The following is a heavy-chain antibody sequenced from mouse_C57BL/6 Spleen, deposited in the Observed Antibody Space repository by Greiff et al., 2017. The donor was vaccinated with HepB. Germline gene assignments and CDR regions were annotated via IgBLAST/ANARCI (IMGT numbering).Heavy chain of an antibody. CDR3: ARERNYYGSSYVSFAY. CDR2: IYPGDGDT. Sequence: QVQLQQSGPELVKPGASVKISCKASGYAFSSSWMNWVKQRPGKGLEWIGRIYPGDGDTNYNGKFKGKATLTADKSSSTAYMQLSSLTSEDSAVYFCARERNYYGSSYVSFAYWGQGTLVTVSA. D-gene: IGHD1-1*01. V-gene: IGHV1-82*01. CDR1: GYAFSSSW. J-gene: IGHJ3*01.